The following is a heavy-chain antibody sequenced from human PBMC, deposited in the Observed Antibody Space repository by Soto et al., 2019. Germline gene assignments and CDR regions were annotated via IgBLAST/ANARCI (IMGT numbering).Heavy chain of an antibody. Sequence: QVQLVQSGAEVKKPGSSVKVSCKASGGTFSSYAISWVRQAPGQGLEWMGGTIPIFGTANYAQKFQGRATITADESTSTAYMELSSLRSEDTAVYYCARESGVLWCGELYALGYYGMDVWGQGTTVTVSS. CDR3: ARESGVLWCGELYALGYYGMDV. D-gene: IGHD3-10*01. J-gene: IGHJ6*02. V-gene: IGHV1-69*12. CDR1: GGTFSSYA. CDR2: TIPIFGTA.